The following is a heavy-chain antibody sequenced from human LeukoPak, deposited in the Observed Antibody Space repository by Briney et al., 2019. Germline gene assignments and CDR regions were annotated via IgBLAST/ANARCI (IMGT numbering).Heavy chain of an antibody. CDR3: ASLYSSGSYYYYYYYGMDV. CDR1: GYTFTSYD. V-gene: IGHV1-8*01. Sequence: ASVKVSCKASGYTFTSYDINWVRQATGQGLEWMGWMNPNSGNTGYAQKFQGRVTMTRNTSISTAYMELSSLRSEDTAVYYCASLYSSGSYYYYYYYGMDVWGQGTTVTVSS. CDR2: MNPNSGNT. J-gene: IGHJ6*02. D-gene: IGHD3-10*01.